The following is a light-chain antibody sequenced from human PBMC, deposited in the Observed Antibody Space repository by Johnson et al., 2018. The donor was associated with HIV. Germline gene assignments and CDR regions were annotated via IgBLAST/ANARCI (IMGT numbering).Light chain of an antibody. CDR2: ENN. J-gene: IGLJ1*01. CDR1: SSNIGNNY. V-gene: IGLV1-51*02. CDR3: GTWDSSLSAEV. Sequence: QSVLTQSPSVSAASGQKVTISCSGSSSNIGNNYVSWYQQLPGTAPKLLIYENNKRPSGIPDRLSGSKSGTSATLGITGLQTGDEADYYCGTWDSSLSAEVVGTWTKVAVL.